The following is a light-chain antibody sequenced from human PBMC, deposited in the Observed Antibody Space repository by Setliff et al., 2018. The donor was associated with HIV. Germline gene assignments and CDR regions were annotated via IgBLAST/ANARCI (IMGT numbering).Light chain of an antibody. CDR3: SSFTNSRTYV. CDR2: EVS. Sequence: QSVLTQPASVSGSPGQSITISCAGTSSDIGDYNYVSWYQQYPGKVPKLMIYEVSYRPSGVSNRFSGSKSGNTASLTISGLQAEDEADYFCSSFTNSRTYVFGTGTKVT. CDR1: SSDIGDYNY. V-gene: IGLV2-14*01. J-gene: IGLJ1*01.